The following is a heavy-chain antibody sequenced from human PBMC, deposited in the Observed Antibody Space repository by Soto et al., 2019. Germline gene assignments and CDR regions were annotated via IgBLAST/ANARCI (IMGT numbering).Heavy chain of an antibody. CDR2: ISDYNGNT. CDR3: ARLELVRSWFDP. Sequence: ASVKVSCKASGYTFTSYGISWVRQAPGQGLEWMGWISDYNGNTNYAQKLQGRVTMTTDTSTSTAYMELRSLRSDDTAVYYCARLELVRSWFDPWGQGTLVTVSS. J-gene: IGHJ5*02. V-gene: IGHV1-18*04. CDR1: GYTFTSYG. D-gene: IGHD6-6*01.